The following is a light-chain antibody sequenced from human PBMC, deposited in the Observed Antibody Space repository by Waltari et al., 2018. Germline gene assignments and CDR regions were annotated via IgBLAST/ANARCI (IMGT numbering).Light chain of an antibody. J-gene: IGLJ3*02. CDR3: SAFAGSNNFGV. V-gene: IGLV2-8*01. CDR1: SRDIGGSNF. CDR2: DVN. Sequence: QSALTQPPSASGSPGQSVTISCTGTSRDIGGSNFVSWYQQRPGKAPRFLIYDVNKSPAGVSDRCSGSKSGNTASLTVSGLQPDDEATYYCSAFAGSNNFGVFGGGTKLTVL.